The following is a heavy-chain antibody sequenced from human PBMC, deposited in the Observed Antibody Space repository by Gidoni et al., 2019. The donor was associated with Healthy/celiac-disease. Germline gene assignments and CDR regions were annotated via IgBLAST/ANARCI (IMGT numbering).Heavy chain of an antibody. CDR1: GGTFSSYA. V-gene: IGHV1-69*01. Sequence: QVQLVQSGAEVKKPGSSVKVSCKASGGTFSSYAISWVRQAPGQGLERMGGIIPIFGTANYAQKFQGRVTIAADESTSTAYMELSSLRSEDTAVYYCARGYYYDSSGYRGWFDPWGQGTLVTVSS. J-gene: IGHJ5*02. CDR3: ARGYYYDSSGYRGWFDP. CDR2: IIPIFGTA. D-gene: IGHD3-22*01.